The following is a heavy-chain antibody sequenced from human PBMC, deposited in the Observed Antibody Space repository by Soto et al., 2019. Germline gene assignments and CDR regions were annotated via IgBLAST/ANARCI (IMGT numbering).Heavy chain of an antibody. Sequence: SVKVSCKASGGTFSSCAISWVRQAPGQGLEWMGGIIPIFGTANYAQKFQGRITITADESTSTAYMELSSLRSEDTAVYYCARSSDSSGYFHFDYWGQGTLVTASS. D-gene: IGHD3-22*01. V-gene: IGHV1-69*13. CDR3: ARSSDSSGYFHFDY. CDR2: IIPIFGTA. J-gene: IGHJ4*02. CDR1: GGTFSSCA.